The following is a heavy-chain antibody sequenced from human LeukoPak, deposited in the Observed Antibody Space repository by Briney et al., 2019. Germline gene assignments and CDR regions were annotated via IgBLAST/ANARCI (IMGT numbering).Heavy chain of an antibody. Sequence: SETLSLTCAVSGYSISSGYYWGWIRQPPGKGLEWIGSIYHSGSTYYNPSLKSRVTISVDTSKNQFSLKLSSVTAADTAVYYCARLDYGPPWDAFDIWGQGTMVTVSS. J-gene: IGHJ3*02. V-gene: IGHV4-38-2*01. CDR3: ARLDYGPPWDAFDI. D-gene: IGHD4-17*01. CDR1: GYSISSGYY. CDR2: IYHSGST.